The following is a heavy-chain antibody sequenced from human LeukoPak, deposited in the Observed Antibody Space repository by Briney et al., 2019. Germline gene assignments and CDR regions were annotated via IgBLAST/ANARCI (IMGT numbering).Heavy chain of an antibody. J-gene: IGHJ5*02. CDR1: GGSVNSYY. CDR3: ARDSGTSGEVKFDP. V-gene: IGHV4-4*07. D-gene: IGHD3-10*01. CDR2: IYDGGST. Sequence: SETLSLTCTVSGGSVNSYYLSWIRQPAGKTLEWIGRIYDGGSTNYNPSLKSRVTMSVDTSKNQISLKLKSVTAADTAVYYCARDSGTSGEVKFDPWGQGTLVTVSS.